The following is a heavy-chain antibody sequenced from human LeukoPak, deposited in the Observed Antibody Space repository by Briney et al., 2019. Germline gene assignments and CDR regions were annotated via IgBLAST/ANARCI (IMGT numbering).Heavy chain of an antibody. CDR3: AKCGLYSYGLYNY. CDR1: GFTFSSYW. D-gene: IGHD5-18*01. CDR2: IKQDGSEK. J-gene: IGHJ4*02. V-gene: IGHV3-7*03. Sequence: GSLRLSCAASGFTFSSYWMSWVRQAPGKGLEWVANIKQDGSEKYYVDSVKGRFTISRDNSKNTLYLQMNSLRAEDTAVYYCAKCGLYSYGLYNYWGQGTLVTVSS.